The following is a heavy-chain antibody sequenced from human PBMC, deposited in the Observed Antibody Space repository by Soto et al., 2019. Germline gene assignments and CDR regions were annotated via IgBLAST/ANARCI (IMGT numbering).Heavy chain of an antibody. V-gene: IGHV1-3*01. CDR2: INGGNGNT. CDR3: ARGSGYYYWDDY. Sequence: ASVKVSCKASGNTVPNYAIHWVRQAPGQRLEWMGWINGGNGNTYYSEHFQGRVTFTWDTSAGTVYMQLSSLTSEDTAVYYCARGSGYYYWDDYWGQGTLVTVSS. J-gene: IGHJ4*02. CDR1: GNTVPNYA. D-gene: IGHD3-22*01.